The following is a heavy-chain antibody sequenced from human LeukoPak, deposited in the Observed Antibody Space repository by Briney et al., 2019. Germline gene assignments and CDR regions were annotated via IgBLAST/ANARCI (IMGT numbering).Heavy chain of an antibody. CDR1: GFTLGDYA. J-gene: IGHJ3*02. Sequence: GGSLRLSCAASGFTLGDYAMYWVRHGPGKGLEWVSLISGEGTPYYADYVKGRFTISRDRSKNSLYLQMNSLRIEDTALYYCGKVAGVAGTLYGAFDIWGQGTMVTVSS. CDR3: GKVAGVAGTLYGAFDI. D-gene: IGHD6-19*01. CDR2: ISGEGTP. V-gene: IGHV3-43*02.